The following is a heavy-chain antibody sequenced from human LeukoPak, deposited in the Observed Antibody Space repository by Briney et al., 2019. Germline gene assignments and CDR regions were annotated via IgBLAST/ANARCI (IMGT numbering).Heavy chain of an antibody. D-gene: IGHD3-16*01. J-gene: IGHJ5*02. Sequence: ASVKVSCKASGYTFTGYYMHWVRQAPGQGLEWMGWINPNSGGTNYAQKFQGRVTMTRDTSISTAYMELSRLRSDDTAVYYCAGIVLGELYSSVWFDPWGQGTLVTVSS. CDR2: INPNSGGT. CDR1: GYTFTGYY. CDR3: AGIVLGELYSSVWFDP. V-gene: IGHV1-2*02.